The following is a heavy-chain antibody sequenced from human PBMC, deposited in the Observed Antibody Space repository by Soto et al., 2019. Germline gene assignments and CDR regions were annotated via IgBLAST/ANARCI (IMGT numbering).Heavy chain of an antibody. CDR2: IIPMLGTP. J-gene: IGHJ4*02. D-gene: IGHD3-22*01. Sequence: SVKVGWKSCGGSFRSYSNKRVRQAPGQGLEWMGGIIPMLGTPSYAQKFQDRVTITADKFTSTAYMELSGLRSEDTAVYYCAKEKSRYDRSGYYRPDYWGQGTLVTVSP. CDR1: GGSFRSYS. V-gene: IGHV1-69*06. CDR3: AKEKSRYDRSGYYRPDY.